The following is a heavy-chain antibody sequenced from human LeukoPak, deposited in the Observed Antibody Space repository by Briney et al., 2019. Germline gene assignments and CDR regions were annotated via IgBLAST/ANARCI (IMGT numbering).Heavy chain of an antibody. CDR1: GGSVSSSSYY. V-gene: IGHV4-61*01. CDR3: ARGWPHDYDILTGPWDYFDY. Sequence: PSETLSLTCTVSGGSVSSSSYYWSWIRQPPGEGLEWIGYIYYSGSTNYNPSLRSRVTISVDTSKNQFSLMLNSVTAADTAVYYCARGWPHDYDILTGPWDYFDYWGQGTLVTVSS. D-gene: IGHD3-9*01. CDR2: IYYSGST. J-gene: IGHJ4*02.